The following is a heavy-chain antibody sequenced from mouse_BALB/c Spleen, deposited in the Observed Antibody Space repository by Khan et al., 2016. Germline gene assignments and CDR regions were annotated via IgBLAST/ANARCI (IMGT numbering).Heavy chain of an antibody. Sequence: QVQLKQSGAELVRPGTSVKVSCKASGYAFTKYLIEWVRQRPGQGLEWIGVINPGSNGTKYNVEFTGRATQTADKSSSTAYMQLSSLTSDDSAVFFCSRGNNNVLCAMDYWGQGTSVTVSS. CDR1: GYAFTKYL. D-gene: IGHD2-1*01. CDR3: SRGNNNVLCAMDY. J-gene: IGHJ4*01. CDR2: INPGSNGT. V-gene: IGHV1-54*01.